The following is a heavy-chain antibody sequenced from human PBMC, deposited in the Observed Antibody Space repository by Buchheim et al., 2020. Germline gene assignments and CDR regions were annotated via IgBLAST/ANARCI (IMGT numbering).Heavy chain of an antibody. CDR3: TGDRPYSGWSFDY. V-gene: IGHV3-33*01. J-gene: IGHJ4*02. CDR1: GFTFSTHA. Sequence: QVQLVESGGGAVQPGRSLRLSCAASGFTFSTHAMHWVRQAPGKGLEWVTMIWHDGSNTHYAESVRGRFTISRDNSRDTVYLQMNSLRVEDTAVYYCTGDRPYSGWSFDYWGQGTL. CDR2: IWHDGSNT. D-gene: IGHD6-19*01.